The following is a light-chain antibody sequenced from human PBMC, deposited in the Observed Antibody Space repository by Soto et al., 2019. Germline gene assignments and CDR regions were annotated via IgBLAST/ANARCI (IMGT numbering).Light chain of an antibody. CDR2: GAS. Sequence: EXVXTQSPGTLSLSPGERATLSCRASQSVSSSYLAWYQQKPGQAPRLLSYGASSRATGIPDRVSGSGSGTDFTLTISRLEPEDFAVYYCQQYGSSPPITFRQGTRHEIK. CDR1: QSVSSSY. J-gene: IGKJ5*01. V-gene: IGKV3-20*01. CDR3: QQYGSSPPIT.